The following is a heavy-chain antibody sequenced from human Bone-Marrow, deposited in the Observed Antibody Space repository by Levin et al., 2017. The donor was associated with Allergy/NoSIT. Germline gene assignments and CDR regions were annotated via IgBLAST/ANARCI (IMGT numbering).Heavy chain of an antibody. CDR1: GFTFGDYA. V-gene: IGHV3-30-3*01. D-gene: IGHD2-21*02. J-gene: IGHJ1*01. Sequence: GGSLRLSCAASGFTFGDYAMHWVRQVPGKGLEWVAVISYDGSNKYYADSVKGRFTISRDNSKNTLYLQMNSLRAEDTAVYYCARGIIVVVTAITTSHAEYFQHWGQGTLVTVSS. CDR2: ISYDGSNK. CDR3: ARGIIVVVTAITTSHAEYFQH.